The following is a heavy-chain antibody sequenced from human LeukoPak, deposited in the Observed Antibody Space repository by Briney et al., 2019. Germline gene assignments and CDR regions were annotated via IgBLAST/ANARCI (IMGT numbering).Heavy chain of an antibody. V-gene: IGHV3-30*03. CDR2: ISYDGSNK. Sequence: GSLRLSCAASGFTFSSYGMHWVRQAPGKGLEWVAVISYDGSNKYYADSVKGRFTISRDNSKNTLYLQMNSLRAEDTAVYYCARVMGSSTGTAYYGMDVWGQGTTVTVSS. CDR1: GFTFSSYG. D-gene: IGHD2-2*01. J-gene: IGHJ6*02. CDR3: ARVMGSSTGTAYYGMDV.